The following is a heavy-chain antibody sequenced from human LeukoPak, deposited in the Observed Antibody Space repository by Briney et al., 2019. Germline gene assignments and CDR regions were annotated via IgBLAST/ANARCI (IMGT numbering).Heavy chain of an antibody. CDR3: AKDIAARPGDAFDI. CDR1: EFTFSRYG. D-gene: IGHD6-6*01. CDR2: IRYDGSNK. V-gene: IGHV3-30*02. J-gene: IGHJ3*02. Sequence: GGSLRLSCAASEFTFSRYGMHWVRQAPGKGLEWVAFIRYDGSNKYYADSVKGRFTISRDNSKNTLYLQMNSLRAEDTAVYYCAKDIAARPGDAFDIWGQGTMVTVSS.